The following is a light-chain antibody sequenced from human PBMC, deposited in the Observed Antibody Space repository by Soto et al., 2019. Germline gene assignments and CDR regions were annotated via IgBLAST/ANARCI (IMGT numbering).Light chain of an antibody. CDR1: QSINNNY. CDR2: GAS. CDR3: QQYGSSGT. Sequence: EIVLTQSPATLSVSPGESATLSCRSSQSINNNYLAWYQQKPGQAPRLLIYGASNGATGIPDRFSGSGSGTDFTLTISRLEPEDFAVYYCQQYGSSGTFGQGTKVDI. V-gene: IGKV3-20*01. J-gene: IGKJ1*01.